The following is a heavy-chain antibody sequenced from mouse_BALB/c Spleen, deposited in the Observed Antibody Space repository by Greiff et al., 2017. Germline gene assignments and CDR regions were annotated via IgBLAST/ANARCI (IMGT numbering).Heavy chain of an antibody. Sequence: EVQLVESGGGLVQPGGSRKLSCAASGFTFSSFGMPWVRQAPEKGLEWVAYISSGSSTIYYADTVKGRFTISRDNPKNTLFLQMTSLRSEDTAMYYCARDYYRYYYAMDYWGQGTSVTVSS. J-gene: IGHJ4*01. CDR1: GFTFSSFG. D-gene: IGHD2-14*01. V-gene: IGHV5-17*02. CDR2: ISSGSSTI. CDR3: ARDYYRYYYAMDY.